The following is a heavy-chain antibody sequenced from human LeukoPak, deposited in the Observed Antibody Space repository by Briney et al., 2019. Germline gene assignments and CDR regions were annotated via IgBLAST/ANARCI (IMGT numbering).Heavy chain of an antibody. CDR3: AKLLGGSGYYSPYYFDY. V-gene: IGHV3-23*01. Sequence: GGSLRLSCAASGFTFSSYAMSWVRQAPGKGLEWVSAISGSGGSTYYADSVKGRFTISRDNSKNTLYLQMNSLRAEDTAVYYCAKLLGGSGYYSPYYFDYWGQGTLVTVSS. CDR1: GFTFSSYA. CDR2: ISGSGGST. J-gene: IGHJ4*02. D-gene: IGHD3-22*01.